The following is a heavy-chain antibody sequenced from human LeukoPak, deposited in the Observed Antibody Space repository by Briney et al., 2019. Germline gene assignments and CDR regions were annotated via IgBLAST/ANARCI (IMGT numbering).Heavy chain of an antibody. J-gene: IGHJ4*02. V-gene: IGHV4-30-4*08. Sequence: SETLSLTCTVSGGSISSGDYYWSWIRQPPGKGLQWIGYIYYSGSTYYNPSLKSRLTISVDTSKNQFSLKLSSVTAADTAIYYWATGAGYGDYGYWGQGTLVTVSS. CDR3: ATGAGYGDYGY. CDR2: IYYSGST. CDR1: GGSISSGDYY. D-gene: IGHD4-17*01.